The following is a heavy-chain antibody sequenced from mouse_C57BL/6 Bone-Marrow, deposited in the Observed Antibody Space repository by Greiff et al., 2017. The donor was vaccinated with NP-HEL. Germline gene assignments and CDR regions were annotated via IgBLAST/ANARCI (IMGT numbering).Heavy chain of an antibody. Sequence: QVQLQQPGAELVKPGASVKLSCKASGYTFTSYWMYWVKQRPGQGLEWIGMIHPNSGSTNYNEKFKSKATLTVDKSSSTAYMQLSSLTSEDSAVYYCARHYGSSFYWYFDVWGTGTTVTVSS. D-gene: IGHD1-1*01. CDR3: ARHYGSSFYWYFDV. CDR2: IHPNSGST. CDR1: GYTFTSYW. V-gene: IGHV1-64*01. J-gene: IGHJ1*03.